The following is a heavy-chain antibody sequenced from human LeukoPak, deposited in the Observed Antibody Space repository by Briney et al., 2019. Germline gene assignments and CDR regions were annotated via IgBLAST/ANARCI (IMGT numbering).Heavy chain of an antibody. CDR3: ARGLGSYYPYYYFDY. J-gene: IGHJ4*02. Sequence: ASVKVSCKASGYTFTGYYMHWVRQAPGQGLEWMGWINPNSGGTNYAQKFQGRVTMTRDTSISTAYMELSRLRSDDTAVYYCARGLGSYYPYYYFDYWGQGTLVTVPS. D-gene: IGHD1-26*01. V-gene: IGHV1-2*02. CDR1: GYTFTGYY. CDR2: INPNSGGT.